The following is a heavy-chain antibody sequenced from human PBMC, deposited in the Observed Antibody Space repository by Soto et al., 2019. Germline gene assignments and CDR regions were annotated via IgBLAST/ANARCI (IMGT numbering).Heavy chain of an antibody. CDR3: ARSYCTNGVCYASYYYYGMDV. V-gene: IGHV3-21*01. Sequence: GGSLRLSCAASGFTFSSYSMNWVRQAPGKGLEWVSSISSSSSYIYYADSVKGRFTISRDNAKNSLYLQMNSLRAEDTAVYYCARSYCTNGVCYASYYYYGMDVWGQGTTVTVSS. CDR1: GFTFSSYS. D-gene: IGHD2-8*01. CDR2: ISSSSSYI. J-gene: IGHJ6*02.